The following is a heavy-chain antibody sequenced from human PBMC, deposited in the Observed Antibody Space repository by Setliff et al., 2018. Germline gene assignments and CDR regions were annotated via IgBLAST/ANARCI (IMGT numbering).Heavy chain of an antibody. V-gene: IGHV4-59*01. J-gene: IGHJ4*02. Sequence: SETLSLTCTVSGDSISRDYWNWIRQPPGKGLEWIGYIYYSGSTNYNPSLKSRVTIAVDTSKNQFSLELSSVTAADTAVYFCARGGLHRSLFISGFDYWGQGALVTVS. CDR3: ARGGLHRSLFISGFDY. CDR2: IYYSGST. CDR1: GDSISRDY. D-gene: IGHD1-26*01.